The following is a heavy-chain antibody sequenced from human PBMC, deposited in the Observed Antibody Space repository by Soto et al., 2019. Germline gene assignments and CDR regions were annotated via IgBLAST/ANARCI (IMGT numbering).Heavy chain of an antibody. CDR1: GFSLSTSGVG. CDR3: ARITYYYDSREGRSVRVFDY. CDR2: IYWNDDK. V-gene: IGHV2-5*01. Sequence: GSGPTLVNPTQTLTLTCTFSGFSLSTSGVGVGWIRQPPGKALEWLALIYWNDDKRYSPSLKSRLTITKDTSKNQVVLTMTNMDPVDTATYYCARITYYYDSREGRSVRVFDYWGQGTLVPVSS. J-gene: IGHJ4*02. D-gene: IGHD3-22*01.